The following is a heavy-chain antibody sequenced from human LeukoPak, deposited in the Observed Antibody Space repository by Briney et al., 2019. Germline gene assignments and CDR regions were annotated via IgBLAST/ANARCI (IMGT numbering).Heavy chain of an antibody. J-gene: IGHJ4*02. D-gene: IGHD6-13*01. CDR2: IYYSGST. V-gene: IGHV4-39*07. CDR3: AGEGRSRPFDY. Sequence: SETLSLTCTVSGGSISSSSYYWGWIRQPPGKGLEWIGSIYYSGSTYYNPSLKSRVTISVDTSKNQFSLKLSSVTAADTAVYYCAGEGRSRPFDYWGQGTLVTVSS. CDR1: GGSISSSSYY.